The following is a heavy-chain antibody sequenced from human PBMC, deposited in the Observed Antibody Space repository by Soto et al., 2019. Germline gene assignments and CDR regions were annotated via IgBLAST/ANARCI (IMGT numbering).Heavy chain of an antibody. V-gene: IGHV3-74*01. CDR1: RFTFSTYW. Sequence: EVQLVESGGGLVQPGGSLRLSCAASRFTFSTYWMHWVRQAPGKGLVWVSRITSDGTGTSYADSVKGRITISRDNAKNTLYLQMNSLRSEDTAVYYCAGDSSDYSYDAFDIWGQGTMVTVSS. D-gene: IGHD3-22*01. CDR3: AGDSSDYSYDAFDI. J-gene: IGHJ3*02. CDR2: ITSDGTGT.